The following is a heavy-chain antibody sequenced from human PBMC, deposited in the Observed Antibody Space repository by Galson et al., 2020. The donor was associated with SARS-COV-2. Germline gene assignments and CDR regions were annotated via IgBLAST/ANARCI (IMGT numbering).Heavy chain of an antibody. CDR2: FDPEDGET. V-gene: IGHV1-24*01. D-gene: IGHD2-2*01. CDR3: ALVPAAPDYYYYGIDV. CDR1: GYTLTELS. J-gene: IGHJ6*02. Sequence: ASVKVSCKVSGYTLTELSMHWVRQAPGKGLEWMGGFDPEDGETIYAQKFQGRVTMTEDTSTDTAYMELSSLRSEDTAVYYCALVPAAPDYYYYGIDVWGQGTTVTVSS.